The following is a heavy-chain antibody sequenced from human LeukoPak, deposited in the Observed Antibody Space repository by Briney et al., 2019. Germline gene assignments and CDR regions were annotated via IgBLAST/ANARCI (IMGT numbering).Heavy chain of an antibody. CDR1: GGTFSSYT. J-gene: IGHJ6*03. D-gene: IGHD2-2*01. V-gene: IGHV1-69*02. CDR2: IIPILGIA. CDR3: ATPNGQLLSYYYYYMDV. Sequence: SVKVSCKASGGTFSSYTISWVRQAPGQGLEWMGRIIPILGIANYAQKFQGRVTITADKSTSTAYMELSSLRSEDTAVYYCATPNGQLLSYYYYYMDVWGKGTTVTVSS.